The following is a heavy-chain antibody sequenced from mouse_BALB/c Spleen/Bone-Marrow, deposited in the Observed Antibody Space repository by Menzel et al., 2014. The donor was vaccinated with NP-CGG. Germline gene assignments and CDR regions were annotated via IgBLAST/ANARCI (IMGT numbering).Heavy chain of an antibody. V-gene: IGHV1-69*02. J-gene: IGHJ1*01. CDR3: ARGYYGRTYGWYFDV. CDR1: GYTFTNYW. D-gene: IGHD1-1*01. CDR2: IDPSDSET. Sequence: VQLQQSGAEFVKPGAPVKLSCKASGYTFTNYWMNWVKQRPGRGLEWIGRIDPSDSETHYNQKFKDKATLTVDKSSSTAYIQLSSLTSEDSAVYYCARGYYGRTYGWYFDVWGAGTTVTVSP.